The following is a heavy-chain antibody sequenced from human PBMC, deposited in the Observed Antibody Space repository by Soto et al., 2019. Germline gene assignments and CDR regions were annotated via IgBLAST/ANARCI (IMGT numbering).Heavy chain of an antibody. J-gene: IGHJ3*02. CDR3: ARHNDYAGDAFDI. Sequence: SETLSLTCTVSGGSISSSSYYWGWIRQPPGKGLEWIGSIYYSGSTYYNPSLKSRVTISVDTSKNQFSLKLSSVTAADTAVYYCARHNDYAGDAFDIWGQGTMVTVSS. CDR2: IYYSGST. CDR1: GGSISSSSYY. V-gene: IGHV4-39*01. D-gene: IGHD5-12*01.